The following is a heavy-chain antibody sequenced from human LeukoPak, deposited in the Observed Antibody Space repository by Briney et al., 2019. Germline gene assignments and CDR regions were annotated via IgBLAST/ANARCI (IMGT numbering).Heavy chain of an antibody. CDR1: GFTFSSYG. CDR3: AKGMYYYDPQYFQH. Sequence: GGTLRLSCAASGFTFSSYGMSWVRQAPGKGLEWVSAISGSGGSTYYADSVKGRFTISRDNSKNTLYLQMNSLRAEDTAVYYCAKGMYYYDPQYFQHWGQGTLVTISS. J-gene: IGHJ1*01. CDR2: ISGSGGST. D-gene: IGHD3-22*01. V-gene: IGHV3-23*01.